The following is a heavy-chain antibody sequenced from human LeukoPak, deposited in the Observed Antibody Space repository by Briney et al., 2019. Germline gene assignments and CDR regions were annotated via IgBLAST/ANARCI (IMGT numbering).Heavy chain of an antibody. D-gene: IGHD6-19*01. Sequence: SVKVSCKASGGTFSSYAISWVRQAPGQGLEWMGGIIPIFGTANYAQKFQGRVTITADKSTSTAYMELSSLRSEDTAVYYCARVYKYSSGWYSAFDIWGQGTMVTVSS. J-gene: IGHJ3*02. CDR2: IIPIFGTA. CDR1: GGTFSSYA. CDR3: ARVYKYSSGWYSAFDI. V-gene: IGHV1-69*06.